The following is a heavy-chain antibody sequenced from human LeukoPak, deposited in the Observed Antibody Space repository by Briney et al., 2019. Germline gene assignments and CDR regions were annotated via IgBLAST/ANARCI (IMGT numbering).Heavy chain of an antibody. J-gene: IGHJ6*02. CDR1: GFTFSSYS. CDR2: ISSSGSTI. CDR3: ARDRGGYYDRYYYGMDV. V-gene: IGHV3-48*04. D-gene: IGHD3-22*01. Sequence: QPGGSLRLSCAASGFTFSSYSMNWVRQAPGKGLEWVSYISSSGSTIYYADSVKGRFTISRDNAKNSLYLQMNSLRAEDTAVYYCARDRGGYYDRYYYGMDVWGQGTTVTVSS.